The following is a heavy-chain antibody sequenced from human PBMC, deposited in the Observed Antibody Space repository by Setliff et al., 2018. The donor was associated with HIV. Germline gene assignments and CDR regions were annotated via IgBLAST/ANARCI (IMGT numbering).Heavy chain of an antibody. V-gene: IGHV1-18*01. Sequence: ASVKVSCKASGYTFANYGITWVRQAPGQGLEWMAWISPKNGNTNHAQKYHERLIMSTDTSTSTAYMELRSLRSDDTAVYYCARDDYGDYVGDYWGQGTLVTVSS. CDR2: ISPKNGNT. D-gene: IGHD4-17*01. CDR1: GYTFANYG. CDR3: ARDDYGDYVGDY. J-gene: IGHJ4*02.